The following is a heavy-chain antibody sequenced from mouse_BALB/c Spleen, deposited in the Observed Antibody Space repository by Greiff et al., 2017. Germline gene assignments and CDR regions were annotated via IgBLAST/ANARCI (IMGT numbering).Heavy chain of an antibody. CDR3: ARSDGYWFAY. J-gene: IGHJ3*01. CDR1: GFTFSSFG. Sequence: DVKLVESGGGLVQPGGSRKLSCAASGFTFSSFGMHWVRQAPEKGLEWVAYISSGSSTIYYADTVKGRFTISRDNPKNTLFLQMTSLRSEDTAMYYCARSDGYWFAYWGQGTLVTVSA. CDR2: ISSGSSTI. D-gene: IGHD2-3*01. V-gene: IGHV5-17*02.